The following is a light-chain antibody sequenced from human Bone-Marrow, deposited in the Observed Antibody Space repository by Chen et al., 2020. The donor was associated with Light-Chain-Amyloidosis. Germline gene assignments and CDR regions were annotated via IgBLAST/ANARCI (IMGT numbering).Light chain of an antibody. V-gene: IGLV1-47*02. Sequence: QSVLNQPPSASGTPGQRVTISCSGSTSTIGGSVLYWYRHLPGTAPKLLLSRDPQRPSGVPDRCSGSKSGASASLTSSGLRSEDEAVYYCATWDFSGSGQGVFGGGTKLTV. CDR1: TSTIGGSV. CDR3: ATWDFSGSGQGV. J-gene: IGLJ3*02. CDR2: RDP.